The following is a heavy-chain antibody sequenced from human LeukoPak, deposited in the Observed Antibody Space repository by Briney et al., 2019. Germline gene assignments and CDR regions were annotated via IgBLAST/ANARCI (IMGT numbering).Heavy chain of an antibody. V-gene: IGHV1-2*06. Sequence: GDSVKVSCQASGYTFTGYYIHWVRQAPGQGLEWTGRINPNSGDTTYAQNFQGRVTMTRDTSISTVFMDLTSLRSDDTAVYYCARGGHWNDQPYWGQGTLVTVSS. CDR2: INPNSGDT. CDR1: GYTFTGYY. J-gene: IGHJ4*02. CDR3: ARGGHWNDQPY. D-gene: IGHD1-1*01.